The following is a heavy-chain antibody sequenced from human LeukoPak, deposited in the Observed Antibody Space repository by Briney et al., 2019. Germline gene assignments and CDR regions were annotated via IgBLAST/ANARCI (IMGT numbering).Heavy chain of an antibody. V-gene: IGHV1-2*02. CDR1: GYTFTGYY. CDR3: ARDLYSPLTPTAPVTTDNGQFDY. Sequence: ASVKVSCKASGYTFTGYYMHRVRQAPGQGLEWMGWINPNSGGTNYAQKFQGRVTMTRDTSISTAYMELSRLRSDDTAVYYCARDLYSPLTPTAPVTTDNGQFDYWGQGTLVTVSS. D-gene: IGHD4-11*01. CDR2: INPNSGGT. J-gene: IGHJ4*02.